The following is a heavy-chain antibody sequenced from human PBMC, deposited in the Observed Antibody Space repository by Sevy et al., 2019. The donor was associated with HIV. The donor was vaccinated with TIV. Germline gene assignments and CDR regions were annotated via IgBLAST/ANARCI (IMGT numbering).Heavy chain of an antibody. J-gene: IGHJ6*02. V-gene: IGHV3-30-3*01. Sequence: GGSLRLSCTASGFAFTNYYAMHWVRQAPGKGLEWVALISYDRSDKFYADSVKGRFTITRDNFKNTLYLQMNGLTTEDTAVYYCARPRANYVDHYFFYAMDVWGQGTTVTVSS. CDR3: ARPRANYVDHYFFYAMDV. D-gene: IGHD4-17*01. CDR1: GFAFTNYYA. CDR2: ISYDRSDK.